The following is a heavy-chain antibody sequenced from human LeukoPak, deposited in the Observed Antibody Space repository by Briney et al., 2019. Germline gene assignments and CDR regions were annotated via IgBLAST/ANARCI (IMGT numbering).Heavy chain of an antibody. CDR2: VSKDGSNK. CDR3: AKAGVGYGHVFDY. Sequence: PGGSLRLSCAASGFSFSSYDMHWVRQAPGKGLEWVAVVSKDGSNKYYSDSVKGRFISSRDNSKNTLYLQMSTLRPEDTAVYYCAKAGVGYGHVFDYWGQGTLVTVSS. V-gene: IGHV3-30*18. D-gene: IGHD1-26*01. J-gene: IGHJ4*02. CDR1: GFSFSSYD.